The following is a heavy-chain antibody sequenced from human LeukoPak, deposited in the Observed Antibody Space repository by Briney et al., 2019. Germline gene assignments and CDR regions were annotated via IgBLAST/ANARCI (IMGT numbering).Heavy chain of an antibody. V-gene: IGHV3-23*01. J-gene: IGHJ4*02. D-gene: IGHD6-13*01. CDR2: ITGSGGST. Sequence: GGSLRLSCAASGFTFRSYVMSWVRQAPGKGLEWVSAITGSGGSTYYADSVRGRFTISRDNSKSTLYPQMNSLRAEDTAVYYCAKDGPTDSSSWYSSGPNYFDYWGQGTLVTVSS. CDR1: GFTFRSYV. CDR3: AKDGPTDSSSWYSSGPNYFDY.